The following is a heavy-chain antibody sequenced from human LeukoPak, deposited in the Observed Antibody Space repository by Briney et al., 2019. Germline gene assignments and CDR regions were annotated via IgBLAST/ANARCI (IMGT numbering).Heavy chain of an antibody. V-gene: IGHV3-21*01. Sequence: GGSLRLSCEASGFTFNTYSMNWARQAPGKGLEWVSSIDSSGGYMFYADSVKGRFTISRDNSNNTVYLQMNSLRAEDTAVYYCARAPSNAHFDYWGQGTLVTVSS. CDR1: GFTFNTYS. CDR2: IDSSGGYM. J-gene: IGHJ4*02. D-gene: IGHD3-3*02. CDR3: ARAPSNAHFDY.